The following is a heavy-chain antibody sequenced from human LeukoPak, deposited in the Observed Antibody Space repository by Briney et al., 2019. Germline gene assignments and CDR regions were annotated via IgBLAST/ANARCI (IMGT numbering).Heavy chain of an antibody. J-gene: IGHJ4*02. V-gene: IGHV1-2*06. CDR1: GYTFTGYY. D-gene: IGHD3-10*01. CDR2: INPNSGGT. Sequence: GASVKVSCKASGYTFTGYYMHWVRQAPGQGLEWMGRINPNSGGTNYAQKFQGRVTMTRDTSISTAYMELSRLRSDDTAVYYCARVLRITMVRGADTFDYWRQGTLVTVSS. CDR3: ARVLRITMVRGADTFDY.